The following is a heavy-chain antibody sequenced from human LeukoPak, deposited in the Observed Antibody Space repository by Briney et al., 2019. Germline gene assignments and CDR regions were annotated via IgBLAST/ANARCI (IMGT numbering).Heavy chain of an antibody. Sequence: LXLSXAASVITFSDDSMNWVRQAPGSGLEWVAYISPASKTTKYAASVKGRFIISRDNAKKSLYLQMKSLRAEDTAVNYCARDPYYSNHLDFLGQGTLVTVSS. CDR2: ISPASKTT. V-gene: IGHV3-48*04. D-gene: IGHD4-11*01. CDR1: VITFSDDS. CDR3: ARDPYYSNHLDF. J-gene: IGHJ4*02.